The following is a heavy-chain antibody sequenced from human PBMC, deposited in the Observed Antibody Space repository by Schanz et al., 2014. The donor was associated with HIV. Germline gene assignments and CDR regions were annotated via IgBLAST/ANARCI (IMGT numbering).Heavy chain of an antibody. V-gene: IGHV3-7*01. CDR2: IKQDGSEK. CDR1: GITFSNYW. CDR3: AKSNGGDTAVVQYYFDY. Sequence: VQLAESGGGVVRPGRSLRLSCAASGITFSNYWMSWVRQAPGKGLEWAANIKQDGSEKYYVDSVKGRFTSSRDNAKNSLYLQMNSLRAEDTAVYFCAKSNGGDTAVVQYYFDYWGQGTLVTVSS. J-gene: IGHJ4*02. D-gene: IGHD5-18*01.